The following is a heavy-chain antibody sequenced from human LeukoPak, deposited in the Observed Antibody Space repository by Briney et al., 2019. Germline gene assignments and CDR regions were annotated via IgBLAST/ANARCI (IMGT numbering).Heavy chain of an antibody. CDR2: ISYDGSNK. CDR3: ARGQWELVLVDY. D-gene: IGHD1-26*01. J-gene: IGHJ4*02. Sequence: PGGSLRLSCAASGFTFSSYAMHWVRQAPGKGLEWVAVISYDGSNKYYADSVKGRFTISRDNSKNTLYLQMNSLRAEDTAVYYCARGQWELVLVDYWGQGTLVTVSS. CDR1: GFTFSSYA. V-gene: IGHV3-30*04.